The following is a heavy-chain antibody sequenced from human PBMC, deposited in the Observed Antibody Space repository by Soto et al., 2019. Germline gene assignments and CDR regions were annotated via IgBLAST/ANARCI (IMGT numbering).Heavy chain of an antibody. Sequence: PGGSLRLSCAASGFTFSSYSMNWVRQAPGKGLGWVSYISSSSSTIYYADSVKGRFTISRDNAKNSLYLQMNSLRAEDTAVYYCARAYCSGGSCYSLKVGPFDYWGQGTLVTVSS. J-gene: IGHJ4*02. CDR3: ARAYCSGGSCYSLKVGPFDY. CDR2: ISSSSSTI. CDR1: GFTFSSYS. V-gene: IGHV3-48*01. D-gene: IGHD2-15*01.